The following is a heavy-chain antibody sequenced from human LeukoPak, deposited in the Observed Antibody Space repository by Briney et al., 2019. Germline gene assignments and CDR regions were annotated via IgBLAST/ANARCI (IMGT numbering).Heavy chain of an antibody. J-gene: IGHJ4*02. Sequence: GRSLRLSCAASGFTFSSYGMHWVRQAPGKGLEWVAVIWYDGSNKYSADSVKGRFTISRDNSKNTLYLQMNSLRAEDTAVYYCAREGNLYYGPRPSEGYYFDYWGQGTLVTVSS. CDR2: IWYDGSNK. V-gene: IGHV3-33*01. CDR3: AREGNLYYGPRPSEGYYFDY. D-gene: IGHD4-17*01. CDR1: GFTFSSYG.